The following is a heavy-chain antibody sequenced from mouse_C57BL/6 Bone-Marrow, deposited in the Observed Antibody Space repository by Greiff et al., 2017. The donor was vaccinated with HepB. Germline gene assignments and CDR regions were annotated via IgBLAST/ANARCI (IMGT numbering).Heavy chain of an antibody. CDR1: GYAFSSSW. J-gene: IGHJ3*01. V-gene: IGHV1-82*01. CDR3: ARAVLRSWFAY. CDR2: IYPGDGDT. Sequence: LQESGPELVKPGASVKISCKASGYAFSSSWMNWVKQRPGKGLEWIGRIYPGDGDTNYNGKFKGKATLTADKASSTAYMQLSSLTSEDSAVYCCARAVLRSWFAYWGQGTLVTVSA. D-gene: IGHD1-1*01.